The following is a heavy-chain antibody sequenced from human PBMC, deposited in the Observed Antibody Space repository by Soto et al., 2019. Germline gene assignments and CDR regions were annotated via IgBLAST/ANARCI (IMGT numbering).Heavy chain of an antibody. J-gene: IGHJ3*02. CDR3: AIYSTSCYGSCAFDI. V-gene: IGHV1-69*02. Sequence: SVKVSCKASGGTFSSYTISWVRQAPGQGLEWMGRIIPILGIANYAQKFQGRVTITADKSTSTAYMELSSLRSEDTAVYYCAIYSTSCYGSCAFDIWGQGTMVTVSS. CDR1: GGTFSSYT. CDR2: IIPILGIA. D-gene: IGHD2-2*01.